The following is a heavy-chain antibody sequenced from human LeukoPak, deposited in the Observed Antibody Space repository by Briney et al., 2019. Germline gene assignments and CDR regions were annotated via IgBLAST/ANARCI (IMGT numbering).Heavy chain of an antibody. Sequence: GGSLRLSCAASGFTVSSNYMSWVRQAPGKGLEWVSIIYSDGSTDYADSVKGRFIISRDNSKNTLYLQMNSLRAEDTAVYYCARDKPGGSGSLDYWGQGTLVTVSS. CDR3: ARDKPGGSGSLDY. CDR1: GFTVSSNY. CDR2: IYSDGST. D-gene: IGHD3-10*01. J-gene: IGHJ4*02. V-gene: IGHV3-53*01.